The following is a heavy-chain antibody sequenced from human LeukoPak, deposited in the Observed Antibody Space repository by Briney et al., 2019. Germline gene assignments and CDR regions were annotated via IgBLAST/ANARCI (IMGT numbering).Heavy chain of an antibody. V-gene: IGHV4-34*01. Sequence: SETLSLTCAVYGGSFSGYYWSWIRQPPGKGLEWIGEINHSGSTNYNPSLKSRVTMSVDTSKNQFSLKLSSVTAADTAVYYCARGGYAIGYYYYYMDVWGKGTTVTVSS. D-gene: IGHD2-8*01. J-gene: IGHJ6*03. CDR3: ARGGYAIGYYYYYMDV. CDR1: GGSFSGYY. CDR2: INHSGST.